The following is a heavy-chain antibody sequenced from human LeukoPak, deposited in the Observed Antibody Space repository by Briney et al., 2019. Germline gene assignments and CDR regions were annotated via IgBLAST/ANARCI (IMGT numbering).Heavy chain of an antibody. J-gene: IGHJ3*02. CDR2: IYYIGST. CDR3: AGDHLALNALDI. Sequence: SETLSLTCTVSGGPISSYYWSWIRQPPGKGLEWIGYIYYIGSTNYSPSLRSRVTISVDTSKNQFSLRQSSVTAADTAIYYCAGDHLALNALDIWGQGTMVTVSS. V-gene: IGHV4-59*01. CDR1: GGPISSYY.